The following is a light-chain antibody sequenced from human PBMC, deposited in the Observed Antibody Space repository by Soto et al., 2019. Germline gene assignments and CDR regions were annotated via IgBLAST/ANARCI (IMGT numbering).Light chain of an antibody. Sequence: EFVLTQSPGTLSLSPGERATLSCRASQSVSNNYLAWYQQKPGQAPRLLIFGSSDRATGIPDRFSGSGSGTDFTLIISRLEHEDFAVYYCQQYGNSPPYTFGQGPKLEIK. CDR3: QQYGNSPPYT. V-gene: IGKV3-20*01. CDR2: GSS. J-gene: IGKJ2*01. CDR1: QSVSNNY.